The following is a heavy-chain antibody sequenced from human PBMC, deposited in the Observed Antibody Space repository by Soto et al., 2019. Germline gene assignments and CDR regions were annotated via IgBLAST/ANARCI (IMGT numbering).Heavy chain of an antibody. V-gene: IGHV4-4*02. CDR2: IYHSGRT. CDR1: GGSISSSNW. D-gene: IGHD3-3*01. Sequence: QVQLQESGPGLVKPSGTLSLTCAVSGGSISSSNWWSWVRQPPGKGLEGIGEIYHSGRTNYNPSLKSRATISVDKSMNQFSLKLSSVTAADTAVYYCARVSVSYYDGMDVWGQGTTVTVSS. J-gene: IGHJ6*02. CDR3: ARVSVSYYDGMDV.